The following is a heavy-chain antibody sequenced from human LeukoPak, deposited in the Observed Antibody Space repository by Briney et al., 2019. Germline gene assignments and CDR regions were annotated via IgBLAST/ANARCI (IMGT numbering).Heavy chain of an antibody. CDR1: GFTFRNYA. D-gene: IGHD6-19*01. CDR2: ISYDGNNR. Sequence: GGSLRLSCAASGFTFRNYAMQWVRQAPGKGLEWVAVISYDGNNRYYADSVNGRFTTSRDNSKNMLYLQMNSLRAEDTAVYYCARDIIAVASSDYWGQGTLVTVSS. CDR3: ARDIIAVASSDY. J-gene: IGHJ4*02. V-gene: IGHV3-30-3*01.